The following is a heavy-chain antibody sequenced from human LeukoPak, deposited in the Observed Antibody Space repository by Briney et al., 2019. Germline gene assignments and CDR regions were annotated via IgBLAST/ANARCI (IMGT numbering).Heavy chain of an antibody. CDR1: GGSISSYY. D-gene: IGHD1-26*01. CDR3: ARYSPRVYYGMDV. CDR2: IYYSGST. Sequence: SSETLSLTCTVSGGSISSYYWSWIRQPPGKGLEWIGYIYYSGSTNYNPSLKSRVTISVDTSKNQFSLKLSSVTAADTAVYYCARYSPRVYYGMDVWGQGTTVTVSS. V-gene: IGHV4-59*01. J-gene: IGHJ6*02.